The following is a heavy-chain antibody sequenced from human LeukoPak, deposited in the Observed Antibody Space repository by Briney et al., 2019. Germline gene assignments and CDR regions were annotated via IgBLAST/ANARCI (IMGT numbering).Heavy chain of an antibody. CDR3: AREGVRYSYGGDY. Sequence: SETLSLTCVVYGGSFSGYYWTWIRQPPGKGLEWIGEINHSGSTNYNPSLKSRVTISVDTSKNQFSLKLSSVTAADTAVYYCAREGVRYSYGGDYWGQGTLVTVSS. J-gene: IGHJ4*02. CDR1: GGSFSGYY. CDR2: INHSGST. V-gene: IGHV4-34*01. D-gene: IGHD5-18*01.